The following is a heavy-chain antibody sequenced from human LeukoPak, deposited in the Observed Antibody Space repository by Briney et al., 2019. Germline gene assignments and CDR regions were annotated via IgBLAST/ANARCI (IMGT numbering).Heavy chain of an antibody. J-gene: IGHJ4*02. V-gene: IGHV4-59*12. CDR3: ARGLMVVAIDY. Sequence: PSETLSLTCTVSGGSSSSYYWSWIRQPPGKGLEWIGNIYYSGSTNYNPSLKSRVTISVDTSKNQFSLKLSSVTAADTAVYYCARGLMVVAIDYWGQGTLVTVSS. D-gene: IGHD2-15*01. CDR1: GGSSSSYY. CDR2: IYYSGST.